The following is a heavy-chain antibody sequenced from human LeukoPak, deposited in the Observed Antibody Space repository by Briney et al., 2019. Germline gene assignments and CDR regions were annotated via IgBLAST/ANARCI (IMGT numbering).Heavy chain of an antibody. D-gene: IGHD3-3*01. CDR1: GGSISSGDYY. CDR2: IYYSGST. Sequence: RPSETLSLTCTVSGGSISSGDYYWRWIRQPPGKGLEWIGYIYYSGSTYYNPSLKSRVTISVDTSKNRFSLKLSSVTAADTAVYYCARYDFWSGPNDAFDIWGQGTMVTVSS. V-gene: IGHV4-30-4*08. CDR3: ARYDFWSGPNDAFDI. J-gene: IGHJ3*02.